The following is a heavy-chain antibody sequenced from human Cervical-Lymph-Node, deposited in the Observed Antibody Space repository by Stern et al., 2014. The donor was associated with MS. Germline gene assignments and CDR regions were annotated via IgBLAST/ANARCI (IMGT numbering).Heavy chain of an antibody. Sequence: QLQLQESGPGLEKPSQTLSLTCTVSGGSISSGGYYWSWIRQHPGKVLQWIGYSYHSGSTYYNPARKSRLTLSVDTSKNHFSLRLNSVTAADTAVYSCARSSWGGLDLWGRGTLVAVSS. CDR3: ARSSWGGLDL. J-gene: IGHJ2*01. V-gene: IGHV4-31*03. CDR1: GGSISSGGYY. D-gene: IGHD1-26*01. CDR2: SYHSGST.